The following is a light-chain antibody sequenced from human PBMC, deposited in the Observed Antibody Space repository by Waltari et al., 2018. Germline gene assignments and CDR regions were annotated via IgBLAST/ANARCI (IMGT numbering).Light chain of an antibody. J-gene: IGLJ2*01. CDR1: SSNIGSNT. CDR3: AAWDDSLNGVV. V-gene: IGLV1-44*01. CDR2: SNN. Sequence: QSVLTQPPSASGTPGQRVTISCSGSSSNIGSNTVNLYQQLPGTAPKLLIYSNNQRPSGVPGRFSGSKSGTSASLAITGLQSEDEADYYCAAWDDSLNGVVFGGGTKLTVL.